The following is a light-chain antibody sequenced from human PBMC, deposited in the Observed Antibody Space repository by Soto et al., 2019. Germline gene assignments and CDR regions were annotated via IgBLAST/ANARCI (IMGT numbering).Light chain of an antibody. V-gene: IGKV3-15*01. CDR3: QQYGSSPT. J-gene: IGKJ1*01. Sequence: EIVMTQSRATLSVSRRERATLSCRASQSVSSNLAWYQQKPGQAPRLLIYGASTRATGIPARFSGGGSGTDSTLTISRLEPEDFAVYYCQQYGSSPTFGQGTKVDIK. CDR1: QSVSSN. CDR2: GAS.